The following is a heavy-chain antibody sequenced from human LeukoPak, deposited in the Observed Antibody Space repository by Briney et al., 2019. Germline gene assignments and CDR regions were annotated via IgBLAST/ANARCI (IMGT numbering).Heavy chain of an antibody. V-gene: IGHV3-48*01. J-gene: IGHJ4*02. CDR2: ISPSATTI. Sequence: GGSLRLSCAASAFTFSGYSMNWVRQAPGKGLEWVSYISPSATTIYYADSVKGRFTISRDNARNSLYLQMNSLRAEDTAVYYCAREYSSSSGRSFDYWGQGTLVTVSS. CDR1: AFTFSGYS. CDR3: AREYSSSSGRSFDY. D-gene: IGHD6-6*01.